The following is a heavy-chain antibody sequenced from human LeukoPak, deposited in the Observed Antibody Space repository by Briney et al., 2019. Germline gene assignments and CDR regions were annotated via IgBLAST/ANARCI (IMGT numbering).Heavy chain of an antibody. CDR2: ISGGGGTT. D-gene: IGHD1-20*01. CDR3: AKGRGYNWNYFDY. V-gene: IGHV3-23*01. Sequence: GGSLRLSCAASGFTFSSYAMSWVRQAPGKGLEWVSAISGGGGTTYYAESVKGRFTISRGNSKNTLYLQMNSLRADDTAVYYCAKGRGYNWNYFDYRGQGTLVTVSS. CDR1: GFTFSSYA. J-gene: IGHJ4*02.